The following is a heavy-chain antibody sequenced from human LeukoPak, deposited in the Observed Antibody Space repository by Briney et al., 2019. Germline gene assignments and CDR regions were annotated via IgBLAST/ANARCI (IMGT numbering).Heavy chain of an antibody. CDR1: GYAFTSYG. J-gene: IGHJ4*02. CDR2: ISAYNGNT. Sequence: ASVKVSCKASGYAFTSYGISWVRQAPGQGLEWMGWISAYNGNTNYAQKLQGRVTMTTDTSTSTAYMELRSLRSDDTAVYYCARHWDYYDSSGYYFDYWGQGTLVTVSS. D-gene: IGHD3-22*01. CDR3: ARHWDYYDSSGYYFDY. V-gene: IGHV1-18*01.